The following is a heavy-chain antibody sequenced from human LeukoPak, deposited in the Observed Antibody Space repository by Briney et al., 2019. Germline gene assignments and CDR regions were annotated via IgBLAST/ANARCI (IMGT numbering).Heavy chain of an antibody. CDR2: IHHSGNT. Sequence: PSETLSLTCTVSGYSISSGYFWGWIRQSPGKGLEWIGTIHHSGNTYYNPSLKSRVTISVDTSKNQFSLKLSSVTAADTAVYYCARHVSRYFDWLFEFDYWGQGTLVTVSS. J-gene: IGHJ4*02. CDR3: ARHVSRYFDWLFEFDY. D-gene: IGHD3-9*01. V-gene: IGHV4-38-2*02. CDR1: GYSISSGYF.